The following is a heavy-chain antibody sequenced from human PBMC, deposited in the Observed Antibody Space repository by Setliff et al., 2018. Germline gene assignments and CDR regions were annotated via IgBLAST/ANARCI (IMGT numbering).Heavy chain of an antibody. D-gene: IGHD3-3*01. V-gene: IGHV4-59*08. CDR2: IYYSGST. CDR1: GGSIRSYY. J-gene: IGHJ6*03. Sequence: SETLSLTCTVSGGSIRSYYWNWIRQPPGKGLEWIGYIYYSGSTNYNASLRSRVSISLDTSKSQFFLKLNSVTAADTAVYYCARMSGFQYIDVWDKGTTVTVSS. CDR3: ARMSGFQYIDV.